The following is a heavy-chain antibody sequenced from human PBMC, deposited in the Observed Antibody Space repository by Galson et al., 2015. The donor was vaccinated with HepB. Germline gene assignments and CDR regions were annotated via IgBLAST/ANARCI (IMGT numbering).Heavy chain of an antibody. Sequence: SLRLSCAASGFTFSSYAMSWVRQAPGKGLEWVSAISGSGGSTYYADSVKGRFTISRDNSKNTLYLQMNSLRAEDTAVYYCAKDLDQSDPAAAGTALDYWGQGTLVTVSS. CDR2: ISGSGGST. D-gene: IGHD6-13*01. J-gene: IGHJ4*02. CDR1: GFTFSSYA. V-gene: IGHV3-23*01. CDR3: AKDLDQSDPAAAGTALDY.